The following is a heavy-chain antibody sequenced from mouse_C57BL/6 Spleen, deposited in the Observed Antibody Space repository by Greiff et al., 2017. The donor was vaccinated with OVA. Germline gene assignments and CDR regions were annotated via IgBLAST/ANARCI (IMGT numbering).Heavy chain of an antibody. D-gene: IGHD2-2*01. Sequence: VKLEESGPGLVQPSQSLSITCTVSGFSLTSYGVHWVRQSPGKGLEWLGVIWRGGSTDYNAAFISRLSISKDNSKSQVFFKMNSLQADDTAIYYCARAWFNYAMDDWGQGTSVTVAS. CDR3: ARAWFNYAMDD. CDR1: GFSLTSYG. CDR2: IWRGGST. J-gene: IGHJ4*01. V-gene: IGHV2-2*01.